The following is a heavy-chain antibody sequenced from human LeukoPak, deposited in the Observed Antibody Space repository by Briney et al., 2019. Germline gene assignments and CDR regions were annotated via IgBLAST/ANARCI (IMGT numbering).Heavy chain of an antibody. Sequence: SETLSLTCTVSGGSISSYYWSWIRQPPGKGLEGIGYIYYSGSTNYNPSLKSRVTISVDTSKNQFSLKLSSVTAADTAVYYCARHSPRKLAVPLFHLGRQGTLVTVSS. J-gene: IGHJ5*02. CDR3: ARHSPRKLAVPLFHL. V-gene: IGHV4-59*08. CDR1: GGSISSYY. CDR2: IYYSGST. D-gene: IGHD1-26*01.